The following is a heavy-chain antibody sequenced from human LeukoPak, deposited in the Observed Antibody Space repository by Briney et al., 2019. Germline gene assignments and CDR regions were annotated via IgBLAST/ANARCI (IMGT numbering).Heavy chain of an antibody. D-gene: IGHD3-10*02. J-gene: IGHJ6*04. Sequence: GGSLRLSCAASGFTFSSYWMSWVRQAPGKGLEWVANIKQDGSEKYYVDSVKGQFTISRDNAKNSLYLQMNSLRAGDTAVYYCAELGITMIGGVWGKGTTVTISS. CDR2: IKQDGSEK. CDR3: AELGITMIGGV. CDR1: GFTFSSYW. V-gene: IGHV3-7*01.